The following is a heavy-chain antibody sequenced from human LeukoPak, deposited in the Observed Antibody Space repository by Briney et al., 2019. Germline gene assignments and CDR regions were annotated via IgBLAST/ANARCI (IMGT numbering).Heavy chain of an antibody. Sequence: PGGSLRLSCAASGFTFSDYSMNWVRQAPGKGLEWVARIRSKTEGETKEYAASVKGRFTISRDDSRSRLYLQMNSLKTEDTAVYYCATGVVTGTSRWGQGTLVTVSS. CDR3: ATGVVTGTSR. CDR2: IRSKTEGETK. D-gene: IGHD1-1*01. CDR1: GFTFSDYS. J-gene: IGHJ4*02. V-gene: IGHV3-15*01.